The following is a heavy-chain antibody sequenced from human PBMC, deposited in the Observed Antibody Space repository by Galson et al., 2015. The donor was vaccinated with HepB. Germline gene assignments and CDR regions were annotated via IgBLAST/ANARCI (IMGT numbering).Heavy chain of an antibody. V-gene: IGHV3-15*01. Sequence: SLRLSCAASGFTFSNAWMSWVRQAPGKGLEWVGRIKSKTDGGTTDYAAPVKGRFTISRDDSKNTLYLQMNSLKTEDTAVYYCTPHPTTVVTPYHPFDHWGQGTLVTVSS. J-gene: IGHJ4*02. D-gene: IGHD4-23*01. CDR3: TPHPTTVVTPYHPFDH. CDR1: GFTFSNAW. CDR2: IKSKTDGGTT.